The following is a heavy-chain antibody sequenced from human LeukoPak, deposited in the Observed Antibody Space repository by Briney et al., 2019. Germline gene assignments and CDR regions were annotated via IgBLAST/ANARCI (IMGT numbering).Heavy chain of an antibody. Sequence: ASVKVSCKASGYTFTSYDIHWVRQATGQGLEWMGRMNPNRGDTDYAQKFQGTVTMTRDTSISTAYMELSSLRSEDTAVYYCARHVAPNLTGYYRTPLGYWGQGTLVTVSS. J-gene: IGHJ4*02. CDR2: MNPNRGDT. CDR1: GYTFTSYD. V-gene: IGHV1-8*01. D-gene: IGHD3-9*01. CDR3: ARHVAPNLTGYYRTPLGY.